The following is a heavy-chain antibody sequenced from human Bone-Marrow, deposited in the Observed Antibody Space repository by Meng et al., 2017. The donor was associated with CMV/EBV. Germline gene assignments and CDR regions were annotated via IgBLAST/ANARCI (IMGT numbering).Heavy chain of an antibody. CDR1: GGAISSGSYD. CDR3: ARGDRVELEPFDY. CDR2: THTSGNT. J-gene: IGHJ4*02. Sequence: GRLQECGPGLVRPSQSRSLTCTVSGGAISSGSYDWNWIRQPAGKGLEWIGRTHTSGNTNYNPSLKSRVTISVDTSKNQLSLKVTSVTAADTAVYYCARGDRVELEPFDYWGRGILVTVSS. V-gene: IGHV4-61*02. D-gene: IGHD1-1*01.